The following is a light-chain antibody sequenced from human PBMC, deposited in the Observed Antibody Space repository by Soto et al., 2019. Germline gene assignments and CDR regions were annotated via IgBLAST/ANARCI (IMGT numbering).Light chain of an antibody. CDR1: SSDVGGYNY. J-gene: IGLJ3*02. Sequence: QPVLTQPASVSGSPGQSITISCTGTSSDVGGYNYVSWYQQHPGKAPKLMIYEVRNRPSGVSYRFSGSKSGNTASLTISGLQAEDEADYYCSSYTGSNTGVFGGGTKLTVL. CDR3: SSYTGSNTGV. CDR2: EVR. V-gene: IGLV2-14*01.